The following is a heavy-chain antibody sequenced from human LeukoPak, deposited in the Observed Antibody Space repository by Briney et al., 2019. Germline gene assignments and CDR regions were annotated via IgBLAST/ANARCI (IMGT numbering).Heavy chain of an antibody. CDR3: ASGEYGVFDY. CDR1: GGSISSGGYY. D-gene: IGHD4-17*01. CDR2: IYYSGSS. V-gene: IGHV4-31*03. Sequence: SETLSLTCTVSGGSISSGGYYWSWLRQHPGKGLEWIGYIYYSGSSYYNPSLKSRVIISVDTSKNQFSLKLSSVTAADTAVYYCASGEYGVFDYWGQGTLVTVSS. J-gene: IGHJ4*02.